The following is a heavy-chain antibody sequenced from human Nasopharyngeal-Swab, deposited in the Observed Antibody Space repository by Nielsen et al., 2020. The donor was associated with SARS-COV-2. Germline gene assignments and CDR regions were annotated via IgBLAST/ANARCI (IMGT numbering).Heavy chain of an antibody. CDR1: GFTFDDYA. Sequence: SLKISCAASGFTFDDYAMHWVRQAPGKGLEWVSGISWNSGSIGYADSVKGRFTISRDNAKNSLYLQMNSLRAGDTALYYCAKLPVDDAFDIWGQGTMVTVSS. J-gene: IGHJ3*02. D-gene: IGHD4-23*01. CDR3: AKLPVDDAFDI. CDR2: ISWNSGSI. V-gene: IGHV3-9*01.